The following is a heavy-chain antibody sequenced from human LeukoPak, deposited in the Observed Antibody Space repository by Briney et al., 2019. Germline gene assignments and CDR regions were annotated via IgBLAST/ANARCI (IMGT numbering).Heavy chain of an antibody. D-gene: IGHD2-15*01. J-gene: IGHJ4*02. Sequence: GGSLRLSCAASGYTFSKYGMSWVRQAPGKGLEWVSTISGGSTYYTDSVKGRFTISRDNSKNTRYLQMNSLRDEDSAVYYCARRYCSGGSCYSALFGYWGQGTLVTVSS. V-gene: IGHV3-23*01. CDR1: GYTFSKYG. CDR3: ARRYCSGGSCYSALFGY. CDR2: ISGGST.